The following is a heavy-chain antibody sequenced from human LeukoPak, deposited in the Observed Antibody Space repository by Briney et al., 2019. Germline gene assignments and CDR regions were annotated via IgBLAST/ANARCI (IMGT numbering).Heavy chain of an antibody. CDR1: GFTFISYA. V-gene: IGHV3-23*01. CDR3: AMAVIGSGWTLDY. Sequence: GGSLRLSCAASGFTFISYAMSWVRQAPGKGLEWVSTISGSGGRTSYADSVKGRLTTSRDNSKNTLYLQVNSLRVEDTAVYYCAMAVIGSGWTLDYWGQGTLVTVSS. J-gene: IGHJ4*02. D-gene: IGHD6-19*01. CDR2: ISGSGGRT.